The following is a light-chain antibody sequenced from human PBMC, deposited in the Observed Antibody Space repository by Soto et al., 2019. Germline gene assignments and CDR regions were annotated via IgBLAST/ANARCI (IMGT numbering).Light chain of an antibody. J-gene: IGKJ1*01. V-gene: IGKV1-5*03. Sequence: DITLTQYLSTLSASLLHRLPIXCRASQSISSWLAWYQQKPGKAPKLLINKASSLESGVPSRFSGSGSGTEFTLTISSLQPDDFATYYCQHFNSYPWTFGQGTKVDTK. CDR2: KAS. CDR1: QSISSW. CDR3: QHFNSYPWT.